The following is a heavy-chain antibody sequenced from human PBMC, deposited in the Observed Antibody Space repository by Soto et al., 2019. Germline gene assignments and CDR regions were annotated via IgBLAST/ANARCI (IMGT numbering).Heavy chain of an antibody. V-gene: IGHV3-23*01. CDR3: AKDPQVRAIR. CDR1: GFPFSTYD. J-gene: IGHJ4*01. D-gene: IGHD2-21*01. CDR2: ISGSGGRT. Sequence: PGGSLRLSCAAAGFPFSTYDMSWVRQAPGKGLEWVSSISGSGGRTYYADSVKGRFTISRDNSNNTLYLQMNSLRAEDTAVYYCAKDPQVRAIRWGQRTLVTVSS.